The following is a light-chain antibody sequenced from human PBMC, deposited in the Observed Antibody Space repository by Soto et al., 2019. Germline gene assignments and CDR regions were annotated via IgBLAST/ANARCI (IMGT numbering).Light chain of an antibody. CDR1: NSDVGGYNY. CDR3: CSYAGTYTHYV. V-gene: IGLV2-11*01. CDR2: DVN. J-gene: IGLJ1*01. Sequence: QSALTQPRSVSRSPGQSVTISCTGTNSDVGGYNYVSWYQHHPGKAPKLMIYDVNKRPSGIPDRFSGSKSGNTASLTISGLQAEDEADYYCCSYAGTYTHYVFGTGTNVTVL.